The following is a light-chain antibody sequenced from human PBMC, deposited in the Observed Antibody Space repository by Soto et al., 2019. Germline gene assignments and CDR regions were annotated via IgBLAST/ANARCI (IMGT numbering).Light chain of an antibody. CDR1: QSVLSSSNNKNY. J-gene: IGKJ2*01. CDR3: QQYYIAPYT. Sequence: DIVMTQSPASLVVSLGERATISCRSSQSVLSSSNNKNYLTWYQHKPGQPPKLLIYWASTRESGVPDRFSGSGSGTDFTLTISSLQADDVAVYYCQQYYIAPYTFGQGTKLDIK. CDR2: WAS. V-gene: IGKV4-1*01.